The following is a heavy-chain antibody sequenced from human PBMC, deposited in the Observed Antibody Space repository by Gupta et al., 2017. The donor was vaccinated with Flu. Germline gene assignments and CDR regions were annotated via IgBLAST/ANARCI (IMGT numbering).Heavy chain of an antibody. CDR1: GFTFSDFW. V-gene: IGHV3-7*01. D-gene: IGHD5-24*01. Sequence: ELQLVESGGGLVQPGVSLRLPCPASGFTFSDFWMNWVHQAPGKGLEWVANINQDGSTKNYVDSLKGRFTVSRDNAKNSLYLQVDSLRAEDTAVYFCARNRGWEQFDYWGQGTLVTVSS. J-gene: IGHJ4*02. CDR2: INQDGSTK. CDR3: ARNRGWEQFDY.